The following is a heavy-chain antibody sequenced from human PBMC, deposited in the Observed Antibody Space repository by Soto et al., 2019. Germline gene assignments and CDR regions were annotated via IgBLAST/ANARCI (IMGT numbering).Heavy chain of an antibody. D-gene: IGHD2-15*01. CDR2: IKAGGTT. Sequence: EVHLVESGGDLVKPGGSLRLSCAASGFTFNSAWMTWVRQAPGKGLEWVGRIKAGGTTEYAAPVKGRFTISRDDSENMLYLQMNSLKNEDTAVYYCATDLPTLRPQVDYWGQGTLVIVSS. V-gene: IGHV3-15*07. CDR1: GFTFNSAW. J-gene: IGHJ4*02. CDR3: ATDLPTLRPQVDY.